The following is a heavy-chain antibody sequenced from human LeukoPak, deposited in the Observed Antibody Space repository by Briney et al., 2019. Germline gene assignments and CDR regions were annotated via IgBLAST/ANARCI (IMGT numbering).Heavy chain of an antibody. CDR2: ISGSGGST. V-gene: IGHV3-23*01. CDR1: KFNFNNYG. Sequence: GGSLRLSCATSKFNFNNYGMTWVRQAPGKGLEWVSSISGSGGSTQYAASVQGRFTISRDNSKNTLYLQMDSLRAEDTAVYYCARGGELLRPADYWGQGTLVTVSS. D-gene: IGHD1-26*01. J-gene: IGHJ4*02. CDR3: ARGGELLRPADY.